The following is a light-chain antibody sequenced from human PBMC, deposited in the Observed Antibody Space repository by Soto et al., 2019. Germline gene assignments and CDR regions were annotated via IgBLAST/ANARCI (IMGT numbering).Light chain of an antibody. CDR3: QKFNNAHLT. CDR2: SAS. CDR1: QDISVY. Sequence: DIQMTQSPSSLSASVGDRVTITCRASQDISVYLAWYQQKPGKVPKLLIYSASTLQSGLPSRFSGSGSGTDFTLTISSLQPEDDPTYYRQKFNNAHLTFGQGTRLEI. V-gene: IGKV1-27*01. J-gene: IGKJ5*01.